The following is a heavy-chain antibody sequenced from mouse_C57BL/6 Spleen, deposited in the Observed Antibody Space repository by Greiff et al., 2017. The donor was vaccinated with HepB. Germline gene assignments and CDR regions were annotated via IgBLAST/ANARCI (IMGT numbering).Heavy chain of an antibody. V-gene: IGHV2-5*01. CDR1: GFSLTSYG. Sequence: VKLKQSGPGLVQPSQSLSITCTVSGFSLTSYGVHWVRQSPGKGLEWLGVIWRGGSTDYNAAFMSRLSITKDNSKSQVFFKMNSLQADDTAIYYCAKIPYGSSNYAMDYWGQGTSVTVSS. CDR2: IWRGGST. J-gene: IGHJ4*01. D-gene: IGHD1-1*01. CDR3: AKIPYGSSNYAMDY.